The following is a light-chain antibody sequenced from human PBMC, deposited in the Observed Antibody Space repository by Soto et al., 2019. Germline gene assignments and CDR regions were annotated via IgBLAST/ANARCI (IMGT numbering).Light chain of an antibody. CDR3: AAWDDSPNGCV. Sequence: QSVLTQPPSASGTPGQRVTISCSGSSSNIGTYSVSWYQQFPGTAPRLLIYSDNQRPSGVPDRFSASKSGASASLAISGLQSEDEADFYCAAWDDSPNGCVFGTGTKVTAL. J-gene: IGLJ1*01. V-gene: IGLV1-44*01. CDR2: SDN. CDR1: SSNIGTYS.